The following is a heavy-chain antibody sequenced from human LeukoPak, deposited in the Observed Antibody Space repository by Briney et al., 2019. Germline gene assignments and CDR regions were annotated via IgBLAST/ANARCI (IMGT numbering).Heavy chain of an antibody. Sequence: SETLSLTCTVSGGSISSSSYYWGWIRQPPGKELEWIGSIYYSGSTYYNPSLKSRVTISVDTSKNQFSLKLSSVTAADTAVYYCARLGDGDYFDYWGQGTLVTVSS. D-gene: IGHD3-10*01. J-gene: IGHJ4*02. CDR3: ARLGDGDYFDY. CDR2: IYYSGST. CDR1: GGSISSSSYY. V-gene: IGHV4-39*01.